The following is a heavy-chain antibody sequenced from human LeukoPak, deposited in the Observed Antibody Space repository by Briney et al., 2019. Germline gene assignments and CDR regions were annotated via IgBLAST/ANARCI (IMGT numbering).Heavy chain of an antibody. CDR3: AKDRSYGAFDI. CDR2: ISYDGSNK. CDR1: GFTFSSYA. D-gene: IGHD4-17*01. J-gene: IGHJ3*02. V-gene: IGHV3-30*04. Sequence: PGGSLRLSCAASGFTFSSYAMHWVRQAPGKGLEWVAVISYDGSNKYHADSVKGRFTISRDNSKNTLYLQMNSLRAADTALYYCAKDRSYGAFDIWGQGTMVTVPS.